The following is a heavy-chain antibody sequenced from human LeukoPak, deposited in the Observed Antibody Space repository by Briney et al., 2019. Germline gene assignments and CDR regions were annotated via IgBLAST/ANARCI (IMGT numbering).Heavy chain of an antibody. Sequence: GAPVKVSCKASGYTFTSYYMHWVRQVPGQGLEWMGLINPSGGSTYYAQKFLGRVSMTSDTSTNRVYMELSSLRSEDTAIYYCARGSYGSDNTYYFYGMDVWGKGTTVTVSS. V-gene: IGHV1-46*01. CDR2: INPSGGST. CDR1: GYTFTSYY. CDR3: ARGSYGSDNTYYFYGMDV. J-gene: IGHJ6*04. D-gene: IGHD3-10*01.